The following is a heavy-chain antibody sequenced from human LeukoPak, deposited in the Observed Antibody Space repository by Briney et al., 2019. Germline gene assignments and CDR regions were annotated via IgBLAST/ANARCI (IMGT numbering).Heavy chain of an antibody. CDR3: VRVRDSYNYHFDR. J-gene: IGHJ4*02. CDR2: IGADGSPI. CDR1: GFYFYDYA. Sequence: GGSLRLSCAASGFYFYDYAMAWVRQAPGKVPEWISYIGADGSPIYYADSLLRGRLTISRDNAKNSLYLRMNDLRAEDTAVYFCVRVRDSYNYHFDRWGQGTLVTVSS. V-gene: IGHV3-48*03. D-gene: IGHD5-24*01.